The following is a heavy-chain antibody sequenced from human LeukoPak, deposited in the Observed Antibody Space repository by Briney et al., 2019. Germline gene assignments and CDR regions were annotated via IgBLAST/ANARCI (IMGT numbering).Heavy chain of an antibody. V-gene: IGHV3-73*01. CDR2: IDKKDKGYATAT. D-gene: IGHD1-26*01. Sequence: GGSLRLSCAASGFTFSGSAIHWVRQSSGKGLEWVGQIDKKDKGYATATAYAASVKGRFTISRDDSINTAYLQMKSLKTEDTALYYCTRDSGTYNWSDPWGQGTLVTVSS. J-gene: IGHJ5*02. CDR1: GFTFSGSA. CDR3: TRDSGTYNWSDP.